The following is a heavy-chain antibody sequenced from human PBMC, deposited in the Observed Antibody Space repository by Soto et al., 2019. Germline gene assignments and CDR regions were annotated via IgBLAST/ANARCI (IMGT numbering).Heavy chain of an antibody. D-gene: IGHD2-2*02. CDR1: GYTFTSYD. CDR3: ASSYCSSTSCYTDNDAFDI. Sequence: QVQLVQSGAEVKKPGAAVKVSCKASGYTFTSYDINWVRQATGQGLEWMGWMNPNSGNTGYAQKFQGRVTMTRNTSISTAYMELSSLRSEDTAVYYCASSYCSSTSCYTDNDAFDIWGQGTMVTVSS. J-gene: IGHJ3*02. V-gene: IGHV1-8*01. CDR2: MNPNSGNT.